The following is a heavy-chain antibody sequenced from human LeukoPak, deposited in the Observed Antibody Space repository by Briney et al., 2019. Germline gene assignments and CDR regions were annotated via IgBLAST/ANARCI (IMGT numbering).Heavy chain of an antibody. Sequence: SQTLSLTCTVSGGSISSTNYYLSWIRQPAGKGLEWIGRIYASGSTNYNPSLKSRVTMSLDTSKNQFSLKLSSVTAADTAVYYCTRDDFWSGYLDYWGQGTLVTVSS. V-gene: IGHV4-61*02. CDR1: GGSISSTNYY. CDR3: TRDDFWSGYLDY. J-gene: IGHJ4*02. D-gene: IGHD3-3*01. CDR2: IYASGST.